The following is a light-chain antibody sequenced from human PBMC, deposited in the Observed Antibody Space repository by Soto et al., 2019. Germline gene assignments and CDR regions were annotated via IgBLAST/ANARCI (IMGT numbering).Light chain of an antibody. V-gene: IGKV1-5*01. Sequence: DIQMTQSPSTLSASVGDRVTITCRASQTISSWLAWYQQKPGKAPKLLMYDASSLQSGVPSRFSGRGSGTEFTLTISSLQPDDFATYFCQQYNSYPNTFGQGTKLEIK. J-gene: IGKJ2*01. CDR2: DAS. CDR1: QTISSW. CDR3: QQYNSYPNT.